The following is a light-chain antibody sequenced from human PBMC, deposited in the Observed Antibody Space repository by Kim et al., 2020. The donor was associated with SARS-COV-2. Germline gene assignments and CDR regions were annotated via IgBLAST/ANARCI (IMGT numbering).Light chain of an antibody. V-gene: IGLV2-14*03. CDR2: DVN. CDR1: SCDVGAYDY. J-gene: IGLJ3*02. CDR3: SSYTNRDTHV. Sequence: QSALTQPASVSGSPGQSVAISCTGSSCDVGAYDYVSWYQQHQGKAPKLMIHDVNDRPSGVSNRFSGTKSGNTASLTISGLQAEEEADYYCSSYTNRDTHVFGGGTQLAVL.